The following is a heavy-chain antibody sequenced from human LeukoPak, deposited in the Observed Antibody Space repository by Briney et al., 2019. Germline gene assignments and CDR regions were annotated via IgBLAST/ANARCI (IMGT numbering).Heavy chain of an antibody. CDR3: ASLAYCGGDCYSGGELFDY. D-gene: IGHD2-21*02. CDR1: GLTFSRHA. Sequence: PGGSLRLSCEVSGLTFSRHAMNWVRQAPGKGLEWVAYISSSGSTKYYADSVKGRFTISRDNSKNTLYLQMNSLRAEDTAVYYCASLAYCGGDCYSGGELFDYWGQGTLVTVSS. CDR2: ISSSGSTK. V-gene: IGHV3-48*01. J-gene: IGHJ4*02.